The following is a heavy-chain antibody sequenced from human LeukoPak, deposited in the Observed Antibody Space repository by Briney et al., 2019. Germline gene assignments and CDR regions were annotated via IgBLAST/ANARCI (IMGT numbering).Heavy chain of an antibody. CDR1: GYTFISYG. Sequence: ASVKVSCKASGYTFISYGISWVRQAPGQGLEWMGWISAYNGNTNYAQKLQGRVTMTTDTSTSTAYMELRSLRSNDTAVYYCARLYYDFWSGDAGYNWFDPWGQGTLVTVSS. CDR3: ARLYYDFWSGDAGYNWFDP. J-gene: IGHJ5*02. D-gene: IGHD3-3*01. CDR2: ISAYNGNT. V-gene: IGHV1-18*01.